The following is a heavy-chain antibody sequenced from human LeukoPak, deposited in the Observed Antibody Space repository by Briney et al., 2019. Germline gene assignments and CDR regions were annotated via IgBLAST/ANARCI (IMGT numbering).Heavy chain of an antibody. V-gene: IGHV3-74*01. Sequence: GGSLRLSCAASGLAFSAYKMHWVRQAPRKGLVCVSRISTDGYTTDYADFVQGRFTASRDNTKNTWSLEMNSLRAEDTAVYYCVVGGSPGYWGQGTLVTVSS. CDR2: ISTDGYTT. D-gene: IGHD2-15*01. CDR1: GLAFSAYK. CDR3: VVGGSPGY. J-gene: IGHJ4*02.